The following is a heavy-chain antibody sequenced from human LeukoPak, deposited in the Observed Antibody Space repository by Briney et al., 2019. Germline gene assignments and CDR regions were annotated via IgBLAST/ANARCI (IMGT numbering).Heavy chain of an antibody. D-gene: IGHD5-18*01. CDR2: IYYSGST. V-gene: IGHV4-31*03. Sequence: PSETLSLTCTVSGGSISSGGYYWSWIRQHPGKGLEWIGYIYYSGSTYYNPSLKSRVTISADTSKNQFSLKLSSVTAADTAVYYCARRASDTAMVLFDYWGQGTLVTVSS. CDR1: GGSISSGGYY. CDR3: ARRASDTAMVLFDY. J-gene: IGHJ4*02.